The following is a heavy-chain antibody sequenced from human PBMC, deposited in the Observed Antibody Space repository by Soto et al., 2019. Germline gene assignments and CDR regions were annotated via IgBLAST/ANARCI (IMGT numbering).Heavy chain of an antibody. J-gene: IGHJ4*02. V-gene: IGHV3-72*01. CDR2: IRNKASSYTT. CDR3: ARLAYCTSATCRAFDY. Sequence: ESGGGLVQPGGSLRLSCAASGFTFSDHYMDWVRQAPGKGLEWVGRIRNKASSYTTEYAASVKGRFTISRDDSRNSLYLQMNSLKSEDTAMYYCARLAYCTSATCRAFDYWGQGTLVTVSS. D-gene: IGHD2-2*01. CDR1: GFTFSDHY.